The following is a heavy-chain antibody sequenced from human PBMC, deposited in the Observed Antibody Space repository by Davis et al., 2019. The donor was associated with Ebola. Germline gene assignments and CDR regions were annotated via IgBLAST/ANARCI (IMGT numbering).Heavy chain of an antibody. V-gene: IGHV4-38-2*02. CDR3: ARVVAAAGTEYFDL. D-gene: IGHD6-13*01. CDR1: GYSISSGYY. CDR2: IYHSGST. J-gene: IGHJ2*01. Sequence: PSETLSLTCTVSGYSISSGYYWGWIRQPPGKGLEWIGSIYHSGSTYYNPSLKSRVTISVDTSKNQFSLKLSSVTAADTAVYYCARVVAAAGTEYFDLWGRGTLVTVSS.